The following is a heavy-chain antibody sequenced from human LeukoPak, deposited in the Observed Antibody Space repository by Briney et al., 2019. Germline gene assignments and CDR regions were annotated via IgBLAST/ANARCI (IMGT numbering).Heavy chain of an antibody. CDR3: ARRGGYDDYNWFDP. Sequence: PSETLSLTCTVSGGSISSYYWSWIRQPPGKGLEWIGSIYYSGSTYYNPSLKSRVTISVDTSKNQFSLRLSSVTAADTAVYYCARRGGYDDYNWFDPWGQGTLVTVSS. V-gene: IGHV4-59*05. D-gene: IGHD5-12*01. CDR1: GGSISSYY. J-gene: IGHJ5*02. CDR2: IYYSGST.